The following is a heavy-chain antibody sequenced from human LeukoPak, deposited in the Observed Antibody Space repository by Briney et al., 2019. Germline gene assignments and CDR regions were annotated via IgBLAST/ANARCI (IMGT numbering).Heavy chain of an antibody. Sequence: GRSLRLSCAASGFTFSNYAMHWVRQAPGKGLEWVAVISYDGSNKYYADSVKGRFTISRDNSKNTLYLQMNSLRAEDTVVYYCASEPYSSGWYFSYYFDYWGQGTLVTVSS. CDR2: ISYDGSNK. D-gene: IGHD6-19*01. V-gene: IGHV3-30-3*01. J-gene: IGHJ4*02. CDR3: ASEPYSSGWYFSYYFDY. CDR1: GFTFSNYA.